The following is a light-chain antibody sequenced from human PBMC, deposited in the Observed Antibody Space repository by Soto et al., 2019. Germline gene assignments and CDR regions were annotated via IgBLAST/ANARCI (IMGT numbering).Light chain of an antibody. V-gene: IGKV1-9*01. Sequence: DIQLTQSPSFLSASVGDRVTITCRASQGISSYLAWYQQKPGKAPKLLIYAASTLQSGVPSRFSGSGSGTEFTVTISSLQPEDFATYYCQQLNSYLGPFGPGTKVDIK. CDR1: QGISSY. CDR2: AAS. CDR3: QQLNSYLGP. J-gene: IGKJ3*01.